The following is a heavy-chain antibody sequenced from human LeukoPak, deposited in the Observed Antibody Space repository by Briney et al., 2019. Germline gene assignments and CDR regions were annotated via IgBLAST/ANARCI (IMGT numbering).Heavy chain of an antibody. D-gene: IGHD3-16*02. V-gene: IGHV4-34*01. CDR3: ARGPRDYVWGSYRYFDY. Sequence: SETLSLTCAAYGGSFSGYYWSWIRQPPGKGLEWIGEINHSGSTNYNPSLKSRVTISVDTSKNQFSLKLSSVTAADTAVYYCARGPRDYVWGSYRYFDYWGQGTLVTVSS. J-gene: IGHJ4*02. CDR2: INHSGST. CDR1: GGSFSGYY.